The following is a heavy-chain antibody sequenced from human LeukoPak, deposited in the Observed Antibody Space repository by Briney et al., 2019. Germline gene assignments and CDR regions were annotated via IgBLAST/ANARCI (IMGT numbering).Heavy chain of an antibody. V-gene: IGHV4-34*01. Sequence: PSETLSLTCAVYGGSFSGYYWSWIRQPPGKGLEWIGEINHSGSTNYNPSLKSRVTISVDTSKNQISLKLSSVTAADTAVYYCARGPTVNLGLDYWGQGTLVTVSS. CDR1: GGSFSGYY. D-gene: IGHD4-11*01. CDR2: INHSGST. CDR3: ARGPTVNLGLDY. J-gene: IGHJ4*02.